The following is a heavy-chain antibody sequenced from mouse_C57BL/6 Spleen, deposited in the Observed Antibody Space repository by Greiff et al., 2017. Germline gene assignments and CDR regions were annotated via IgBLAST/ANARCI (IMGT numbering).Heavy chain of an antibody. CDR3: ARIGSSSYFDY. CDR1: GYAFSSYW. D-gene: IGHD1-1*01. J-gene: IGHJ2*01. V-gene: IGHV1-80*01. CDR2: IYPGDGDT. Sequence: VQLQQSGAELVKPGASVKISCKASGYAFSSYWMNWVKQRPGKGLEWIGQIYPGDGDTNYNGKFKGKATLTADKSSSTAYMQLSSLTSEDSAVYFCARIGSSSYFDYWGQGTTLTVSS.